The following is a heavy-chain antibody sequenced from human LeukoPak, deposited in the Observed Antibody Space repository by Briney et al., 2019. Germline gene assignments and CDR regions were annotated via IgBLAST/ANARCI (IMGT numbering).Heavy chain of an antibody. D-gene: IGHD3-10*01. CDR2: ISSSSNKI. J-gene: IGHJ4*02. CDR3: ARDWAITMVRGVIDY. V-gene: IGHV3-48*01. Sequence: GGSLRLSCAASGFTFSSYAMNWVRQAPGKGLEWVSYISSSSNKIYYADSVKGRFTISRDNAKNSLYLQMNSLRAEDTAVYYCARDWAITMVRGVIDYWGQGTLVTVSS. CDR1: GFTFSSYA.